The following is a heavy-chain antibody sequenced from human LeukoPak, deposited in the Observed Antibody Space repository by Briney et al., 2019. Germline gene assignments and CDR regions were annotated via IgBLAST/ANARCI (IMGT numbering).Heavy chain of an antibody. Sequence: SVKVSCKASGGTFSSYAISWVRQAPGQGLEWMGGIIPIFGTANYAQKFQGRVTITTDESTSTAYMELSSLRSEDTAVYYCARDAQGYCSGGSCYANYYYYYMDVWGKGPRSPSP. CDR2: IIPIFGTA. CDR3: ARDAQGYCSGGSCYANYYYYYMDV. CDR1: GGTFSSYA. D-gene: IGHD2-15*01. V-gene: IGHV1-69*05. J-gene: IGHJ6*03.